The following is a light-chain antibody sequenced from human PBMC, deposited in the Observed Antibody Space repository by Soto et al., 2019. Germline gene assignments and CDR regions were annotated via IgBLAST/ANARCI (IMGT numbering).Light chain of an antibody. CDR1: TSDFVNYNY. Sequence: QSVLTQPASLSGSPGQSVTISCSGTTSDFVNYNYVSWYQHHPGKAPQLILFEVSNRPSGVSSRFSGSKSGNTASLIISGLQAEDEAYYYCSSYTVSTDVAFGGGTKVTVL. CDR2: EVS. V-gene: IGLV2-14*01. J-gene: IGLJ2*01. CDR3: SSYTVSTDVA.